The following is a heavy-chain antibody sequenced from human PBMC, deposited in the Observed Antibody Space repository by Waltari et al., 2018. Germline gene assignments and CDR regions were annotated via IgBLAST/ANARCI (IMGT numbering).Heavy chain of an antibody. V-gene: IGHV4-34*01. J-gene: IGHJ6*02. CDR1: DGSFSGYF. Sequence: QVQLQQWGAGLLKPSETLSLTCAVYDGSFSGYFWSWIRQSPGKGLEWIGQINRDGSNIYNPSLQRRVAMSVDTLKSQISLRLTSVTAADAAVYYCARVGDYHGSGRFGLDVWGQGTRVTVSS. CDR2: INRDGSN. D-gene: IGHD3-10*01. CDR3: ARVGDYHGSGRFGLDV.